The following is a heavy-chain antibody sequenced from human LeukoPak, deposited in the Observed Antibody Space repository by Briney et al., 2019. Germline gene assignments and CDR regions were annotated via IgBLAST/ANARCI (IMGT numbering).Heavy chain of an antibody. CDR1: RYTFTDYY. J-gene: IGHJ4*02. CDR3: VRGGSRYCSGTSCPLFDF. Sequence: ASVKISCKASRYTFTDYYIHWVRQAPGQGHEGMGWINPGSGGTNYAQKFQGRVTVTRDTSINKAYMDLRWLRSDDTGIYYCVRGGSRYCSGTSCPLFDFWGQGTLVTVSS. V-gene: IGHV1-2*02. D-gene: IGHD2-2*01. CDR2: INPGSGGT.